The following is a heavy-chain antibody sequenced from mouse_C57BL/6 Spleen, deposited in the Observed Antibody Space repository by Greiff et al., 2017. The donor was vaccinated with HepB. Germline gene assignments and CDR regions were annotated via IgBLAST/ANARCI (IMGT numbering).Heavy chain of an antibody. CDR1: GYSFTGYY. CDR2: INPSTGGT. J-gene: IGHJ2*01. Sequence: DVKLQESGPELVKPGASVKISCKASGYSFTGYYMNWVKQSPEKSLEWIGEINPSTGGTTYNQKFKAKATLTVDKSSSTAYMQLKSLTSEDSAVYYCARSGGTTVDYFDYWGQGTTLTVSS. D-gene: IGHD1-1*01. CDR3: ARSGGTTVDYFDY. V-gene: IGHV1-42*01.